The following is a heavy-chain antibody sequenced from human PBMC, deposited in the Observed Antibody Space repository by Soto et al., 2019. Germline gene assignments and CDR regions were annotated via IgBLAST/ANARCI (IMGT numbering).Heavy chain of an antibody. CDR2: IYYSGST. CDR1: GGSISSSSYY. V-gene: IGHV4-39*07. D-gene: IGHD3-10*01. J-gene: IGHJ6*02. CDR3: ARAPSGDPANYHYGMDV. Sequence: PSETLSLTCTVSGGSISSSSYYWGWIRQPPGKGLEWIGSIYYSGSTYYNPSLKSRVTISVDTSKNQFSLKLSSVTAADTAVYYCARAPSGDPANYHYGMDVWGQGNTVTVYS.